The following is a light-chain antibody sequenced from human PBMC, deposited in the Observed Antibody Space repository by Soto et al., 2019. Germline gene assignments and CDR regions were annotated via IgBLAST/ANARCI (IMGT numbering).Light chain of an antibody. CDR3: AAWDDSLNVVV. CDR1: SSNIGNNA. Sequence: QSVLTQPPSVSEAPRQRVTISCSGSSSNIGNNAVNWYQQLPGQAPKLLIYYDDLLPSGVSDRFSCSKSGTSASLAISGLQSEDEADYYCAAWDDSLNVVVFGGGTKLTVL. CDR2: YDD. V-gene: IGLV1-36*01. J-gene: IGLJ2*01.